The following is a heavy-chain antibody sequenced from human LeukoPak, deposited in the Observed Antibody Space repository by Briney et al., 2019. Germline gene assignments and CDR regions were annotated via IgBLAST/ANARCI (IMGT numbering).Heavy chain of an antibody. CDR3: ARGAYYDMLTGYYSADNWFDP. CDR2: VNPNNGGT. CDR1: GYTFTDYY. D-gene: IGHD3-9*01. J-gene: IGHJ5*02. Sequence: ASVKVSCKASGYTFTDYYIHWVRPAPGQGREWVGWVNPNNGGTNYAQKFQAWVTMTRDTSISTAYMELSRLRSDDTAVYYCARGAYYDMLTGYYSADNWFDPWGQGTLVTVSP. V-gene: IGHV1-2*04.